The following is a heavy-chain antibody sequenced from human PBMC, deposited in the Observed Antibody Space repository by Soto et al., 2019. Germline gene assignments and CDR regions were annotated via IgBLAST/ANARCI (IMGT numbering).Heavy chain of an antibody. J-gene: IGHJ3*02. CDR1: GGSISSGGYY. CDR3: ARDVGVMEWELLPRPQAFDI. D-gene: IGHD1-26*01. Sequence: QVQLQESGPGLVKPSQTLSLTCTVSGGSISSGGYYWSWIRQHPGKGLEWIGYIYYSGSTYYNPSLKSRVTMSVDTSKNQFSLKLSSVTAADTAVYYCARDVGVMEWELLPRPQAFDIWGQGTMVTVSS. V-gene: IGHV4-31*03. CDR2: IYYSGST.